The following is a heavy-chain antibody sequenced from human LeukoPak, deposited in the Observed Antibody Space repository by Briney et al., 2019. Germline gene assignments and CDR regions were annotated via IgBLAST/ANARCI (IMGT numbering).Heavy chain of an antibody. V-gene: IGHV1-18*01. D-gene: IGHD3-22*01. CDR2: VSAYNGNT. CDR3: ARSYYDSSGHLDC. J-gene: IGHJ4*02. CDR1: GFTFTNYG. Sequence: GASVKVSCKASGFTFTNYGISWVRQAPGQGLEWVGWVSAYNGNTNYAQKFQSRVTMTTDTSTSTAYMELRSLRSDDTAVYYCARSYYDSSGHLDCWGQGTLVTVSS.